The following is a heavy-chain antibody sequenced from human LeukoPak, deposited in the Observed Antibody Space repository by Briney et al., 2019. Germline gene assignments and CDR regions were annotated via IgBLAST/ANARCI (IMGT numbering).Heavy chain of an antibody. CDR2: INHSGST. D-gene: IGHD3-10*01. CDR1: GGSFSGYY. CDR3: ARRRTYYYGSGSYYTPFWYFDY. J-gene: IGHJ4*02. Sequence: SETLSLTCAVYGGSFSGYYWSWIRQPPGKGLEWIGEINHSGSTNYNPSLKSRVTISVDTSKNQFSLKLSSVTAADTAVYYCARRRTYYYGSGSYYTPFWYFDYWGQGTLVTVSS. V-gene: IGHV4-34*01.